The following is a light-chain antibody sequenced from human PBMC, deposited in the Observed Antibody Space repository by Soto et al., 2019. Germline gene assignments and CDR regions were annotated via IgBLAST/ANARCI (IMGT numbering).Light chain of an antibody. CDR3: QAYDYSLTAFV. V-gene: IGLV1-40*01. CDR2: GNR. J-gene: IGLJ3*02. Sequence: QSVLTQPPSVSGAPGQRATISCTGNNSNLGAGYDVHWYQQLPGAAPKLVVFGNRNRPSGVPERFSGSKSGTSASLAITGLQAEDEADYYCQAYDYSLTAFVFGGGTKLTVL. CDR1: NSNLGAGYD.